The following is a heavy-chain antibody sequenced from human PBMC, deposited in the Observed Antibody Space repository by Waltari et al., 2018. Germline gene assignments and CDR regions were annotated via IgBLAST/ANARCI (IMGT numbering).Heavy chain of an antibody. V-gene: IGHV4-4*07. J-gene: IGHJ5*02. CDR3: AREIDRGPGRWFDP. Sequence: QVQLQESGPGLVKPSETLSLTCTVPGGSISGYYWNWIRQPAGKGLEWIGRVYTSGSTNYTPSLKSRVTMSVDTSKNQFALKLSSVTAADTAVYFCAREIDRGPGRWFDPWGQGTLVTVSS. CDR1: GGSISGYY. CDR2: VYTSGST. D-gene: IGHD1-26*01.